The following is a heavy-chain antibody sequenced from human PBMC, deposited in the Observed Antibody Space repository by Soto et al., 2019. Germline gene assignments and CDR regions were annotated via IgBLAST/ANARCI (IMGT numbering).Heavy chain of an antibody. CDR2: IIPIFGTA. D-gene: IGHD6-19*01. CDR1: GGTFSSYA. CDR3: ARDGDRGSGWYRGGFDY. J-gene: IGHJ4*02. V-gene: IGHV1-69*01. Sequence: QVQLVQSGAEVKKPGSSVKVSCKASGGTFSSYAISWVRQAPGQGLEWMGGIIPIFGTANYAQKFQGRVTITANESTSTAYMELSSLRSEDTAVYDCARDGDRGSGWYRGGFDYWGQGTLVTVSS.